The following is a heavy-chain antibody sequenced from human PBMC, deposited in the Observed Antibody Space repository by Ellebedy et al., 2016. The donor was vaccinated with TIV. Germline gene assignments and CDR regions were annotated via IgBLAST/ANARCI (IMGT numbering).Heavy chain of an antibody. CDR3: ARSQRAGIDV. V-gene: IGHV4-30-4*01. J-gene: IGHJ6*02. CDR1: GGSISSGDYY. CDR2: IYYSGTT. Sequence: MPSETLSLTCAVSGGSISSGDYYWSWIRQSPGKGLEWVGYIYYSGTTYYNPSLKSRVTISLDTSKNQFSLKLTSVTAADTAVYYCARSQRAGIDVWGQGTTVTVSS.